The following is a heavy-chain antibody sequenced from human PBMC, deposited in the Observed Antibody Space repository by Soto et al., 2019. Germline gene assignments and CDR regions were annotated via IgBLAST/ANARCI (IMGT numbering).Heavy chain of an antibody. CDR2: IYHAGST. CDR1: GASISIGGYS. V-gene: IGHV4-30-2*01. CDR3: ARVPDD. J-gene: IGHJ4*02. Sequence: SETLSLTSALSGASISIGGYSWSWIRQPPGKGLEWIGHIYHAGSTYYNPSLKSRLTISQDRTKNHFSLKLTSETAAKTPVSYCARVPDDWGGGTLVAFSS. D-gene: IGHD2-2*01.